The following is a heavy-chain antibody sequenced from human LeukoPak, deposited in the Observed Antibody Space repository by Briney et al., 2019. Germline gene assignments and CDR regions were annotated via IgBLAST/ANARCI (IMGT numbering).Heavy chain of an antibody. CDR2: ISYDGSNK. Sequence: GGSLRLSCAASGSTFSSYAMHRVRQAPGKGLEWVAVISYDGSNKYYADSVKGRFTISRDDSKNTLYLQMNSLRAEDTAVYYCAREEVTAISPISFDYWGQGTLVTVSS. CDR3: AREEVTAISPISFDY. J-gene: IGHJ4*02. V-gene: IGHV3-30-3*01. CDR1: GSTFSSYA. D-gene: IGHD2-21*02.